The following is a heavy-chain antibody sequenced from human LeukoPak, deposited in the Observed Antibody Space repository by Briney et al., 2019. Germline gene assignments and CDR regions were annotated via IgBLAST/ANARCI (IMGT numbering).Heavy chain of an antibody. V-gene: IGHV1-69*13. J-gene: IGHJ5*02. CDR3: ARGPVLQYFDWTLPPNWFDP. CDR2: IIPIFGTA. CDR1: GGTFSSYA. Sequence: ASVKVSCKASGGTFSSYAISWVRQAPGQGREWMGGIIPIFGTANYAQKFQGRVTITADESPSTAYMELSSLRSEDTAVYSCARGPVLQYFDWTLPPNWFDPWGQGPLVTVSS. D-gene: IGHD3-9*01.